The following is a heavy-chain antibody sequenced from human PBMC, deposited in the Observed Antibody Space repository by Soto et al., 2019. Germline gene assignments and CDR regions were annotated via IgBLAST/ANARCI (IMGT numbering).Heavy chain of an antibody. J-gene: IGHJ4*02. CDR1: GGFFSDNY. D-gene: IGHD2-21*01. CDR2: IIHSGRT. Sequence: SETLSLTCAVYGGFFSDNYWSWIRQPPGKGLEWIGEIIHSGRTNYNPSLKSRVTISEDTFKKQFSLKLNSVTDADTAVYYCARRGGGNYPYYFDYWDEGTLVTVSS. V-gene: IGHV4-34*12. CDR3: ARRGGGNYPYYFDY.